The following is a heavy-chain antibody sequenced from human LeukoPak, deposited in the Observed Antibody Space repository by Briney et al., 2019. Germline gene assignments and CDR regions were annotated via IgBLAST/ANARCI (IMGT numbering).Heavy chain of an antibody. CDR1: GGSIGAYY. D-gene: IGHD3-16*02. CDR2: IYVTGST. Sequence: SETLSLTCTVSGGSIGAYYWSWIRQSPGKGLEWIGYIYVTGSTRYNPYLQSRVTISVDTSRNQFFLKMSSVTAADTAVYYCARHIGGGIEDMDVWGKGTKVTVSS. J-gene: IGHJ6*03. CDR3: ARHIGGGIEDMDV. V-gene: IGHV4-59*08.